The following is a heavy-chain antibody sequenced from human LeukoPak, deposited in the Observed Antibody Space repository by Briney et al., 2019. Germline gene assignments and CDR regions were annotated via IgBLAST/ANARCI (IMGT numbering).Heavy chain of an antibody. Sequence: GGSLRLSCAVSGFTLSSNWMHWVRQVPGKGLVWVARIDNVGSGTSYADSVKGRFTISRDVAKNTVYLQMNSLRAEDTAVYYCATVFDFWGQGTLVTVSS. CDR3: ATVFDF. J-gene: IGHJ5*01. CDR2: IDNVGSGT. CDR1: GFTLSSNW. D-gene: IGHD2-21*02. V-gene: IGHV3-74*01.